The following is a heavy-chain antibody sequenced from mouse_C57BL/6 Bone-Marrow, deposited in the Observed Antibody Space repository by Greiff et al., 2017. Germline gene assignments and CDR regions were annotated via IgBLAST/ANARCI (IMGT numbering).Heavy chain of an antibody. D-gene: IGHD2-4*01. CDR1: GFNIKNTY. CDR2: IDPANGNT. J-gene: IGHJ1*03. Sequence: EVQLQQSVAELVRPGASVKLSCTASGFNIKNTYMHWVKQRPEQGLEWIGRIDPANGNTKYAPKFQGKATITADTSSNTAYLQLSSLTSEDTAIYYCARVYYDYDGGDWYFDVWAQGPRSPSPQ. CDR3: ARVYYDYDGGDWYFDV. V-gene: IGHV14-3*01.